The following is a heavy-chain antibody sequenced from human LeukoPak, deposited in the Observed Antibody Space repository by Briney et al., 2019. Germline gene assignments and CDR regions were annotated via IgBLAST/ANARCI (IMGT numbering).Heavy chain of an antibody. D-gene: IGHD3-22*01. CDR1: GYTFTSYG. Sequence: ASVKVSCKASGYTFTSYGISWVRQAPGQGLEWMGWISAYNGNTNYAQKLQGRVTMTTDTSTSTAYMELRSLRSDDTAVYYCARWGYYDSSGYGGSFDPWGQGTLVTVSS. V-gene: IGHV1-18*01. J-gene: IGHJ5*02. CDR2: ISAYNGNT. CDR3: ARWGYYDSSGYGGSFDP.